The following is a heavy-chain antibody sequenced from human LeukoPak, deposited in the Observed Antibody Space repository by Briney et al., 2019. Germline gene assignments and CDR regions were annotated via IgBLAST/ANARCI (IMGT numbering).Heavy chain of an antibody. D-gene: IGHD6-6*01. Sequence: GGSLRLSCAASGFTVSSNYMSWVRQAPGKGLEWVSVIYSGGSTYYADSVKGRFTISRDNSKNTLYLQMNSLRAEDTAVYYCARDRAARLAIERNWFDPWGQGTLVTVSS. V-gene: IGHV3-66*01. CDR1: GFTVSSNY. CDR2: IYSGGST. J-gene: IGHJ5*02. CDR3: ARDRAARLAIERNWFDP.